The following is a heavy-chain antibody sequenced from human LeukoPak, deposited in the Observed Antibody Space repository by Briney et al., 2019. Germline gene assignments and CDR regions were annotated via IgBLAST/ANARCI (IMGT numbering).Heavy chain of an antibody. CDR2: IYYSGST. Sequence: SETLSLTCTVSGGSISSYYWSWIRQPPGKGLEWIGYIYYSGSTNYNPSLKSRVTISVDTSKNQFSLKLGSVTAADTAVYYCARDRSEGYYFDYWGQGTLVTVSS. J-gene: IGHJ4*02. CDR3: ARDRSEGYYFDY. CDR1: GGSISSYY. V-gene: IGHV4-59*01.